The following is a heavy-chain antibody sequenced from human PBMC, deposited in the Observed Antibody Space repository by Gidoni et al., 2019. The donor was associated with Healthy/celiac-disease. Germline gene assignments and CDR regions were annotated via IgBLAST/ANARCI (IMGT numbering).Heavy chain of an antibody. CDR3: AKDSRFSVGDYGETYYGMDV. V-gene: IGHV3-9*01. J-gene: IGHJ6*02. CDR2: ISSNSGSI. D-gene: IGHD4-17*01. CDR1: GFTFAAYA. Sequence: EVHLVESGGGLVQPGRSLRLSCAASGFTFAAYAIHWVRQDPGKGLEGVSGISSNSGSIGYADSVKGRFTISRDNAKNSLYLQMSSLRAEDTALYYCAKDSRFSVGDYGETYYGMDVWGQGTTVTVSS.